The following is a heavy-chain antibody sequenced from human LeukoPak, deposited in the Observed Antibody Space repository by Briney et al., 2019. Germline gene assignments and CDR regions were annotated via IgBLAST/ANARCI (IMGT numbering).Heavy chain of an antibody. D-gene: IGHD2-2*01. CDR3: AREIVVVRAASPLVD. Sequence: PGGSLRLSCAASGFTFSSYAMHWVRQAPGKGLEWVAVISYDGSNKYYADSVKGRFTISRDNSKNTLYLQMNSLRAEDTAVYYCAREIVVVRAASPLVDWGQGTLVTVSS. CDR1: GFTFSSYA. J-gene: IGHJ4*02. CDR2: ISYDGSNK. V-gene: IGHV3-30-3*01.